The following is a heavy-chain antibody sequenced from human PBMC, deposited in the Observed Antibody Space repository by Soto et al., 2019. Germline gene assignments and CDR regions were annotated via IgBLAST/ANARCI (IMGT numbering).Heavy chain of an antibody. J-gene: IGHJ4*02. Sequence: GGSLRLSCTASGFTFGDYAMSWFRQAPGRGLEWVGFIRSKAYGGTTEYAASVKGRFTISRDDSKSIAYLQMNSLKTEDTAVYYCTRVDYYDSSGPFDYWGQGTLVTVSS. V-gene: IGHV3-49*03. CDR1: GFTFGDYA. D-gene: IGHD3-22*01. CDR3: TRVDYYDSSGPFDY. CDR2: IRSKAYGGTT.